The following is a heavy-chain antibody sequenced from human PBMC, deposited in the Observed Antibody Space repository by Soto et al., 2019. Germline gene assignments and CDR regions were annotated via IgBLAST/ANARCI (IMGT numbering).Heavy chain of an antibody. D-gene: IGHD1-26*01. J-gene: IGHJ6*03. CDR2: IIPILGIA. V-gene: IGHV1-69*04. Sequence: SVKVSCKASGGTFSSYTISWVRQAPGQGLEWMGRIIPILGIANYAQKFQGRVTITADKSTSTAYMELSSLRSEDTAVYYCERDATEPFYYYYYMDVWGKGTTVTVSS. CDR1: GGTFSSYT. CDR3: ERDATEPFYYYYYMDV.